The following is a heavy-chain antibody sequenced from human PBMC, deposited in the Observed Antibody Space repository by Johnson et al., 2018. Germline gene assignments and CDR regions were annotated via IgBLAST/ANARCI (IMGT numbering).Heavy chain of an antibody. Sequence: QVQLVQSGAEVKKPGVSVKVSCNASGYTFNSHSIHWMRQAPGQRLEWMGWIDAATGNTEYSQKFQGRVTLTRDKTASKDYMELSSLRCEDTAVYYCAGEGDSGWYRLVYWGQGSLVTVSS. J-gene: IGHJ4*02. CDR2: IDAATGNT. CDR3: AGEGDSGWYRLVY. D-gene: IGHD6-19*01. CDR1: GYTFNSHS. V-gene: IGHV1-3*01.